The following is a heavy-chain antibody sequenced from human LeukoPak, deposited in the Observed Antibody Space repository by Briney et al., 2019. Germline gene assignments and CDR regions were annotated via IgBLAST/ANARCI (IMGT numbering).Heavy chain of an antibody. V-gene: IGHV1-2*02. Sequence: SVTVSRMPSGYTFTGYYIHWVRQAAGQGLAWMGWINPYSGGTEYAQKFQGRVTMTRDTSVSTAYMEVISLAFDDTAVYYCARDLRQLSDYFDYWGQGTLVTVSS. D-gene: IGHD1-1*01. J-gene: IGHJ4*02. CDR1: GYTFTGYY. CDR2: INPYSGGT. CDR3: ARDLRQLSDYFDY.